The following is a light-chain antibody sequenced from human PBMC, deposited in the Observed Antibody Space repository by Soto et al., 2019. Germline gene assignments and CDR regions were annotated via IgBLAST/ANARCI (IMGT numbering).Light chain of an antibody. V-gene: IGKV2-28*01. CDR2: LGS. CDR1: QSLLHSNGYNY. Sequence: EIVMTQSPLSLPVTPGEPASSSCRSSQSLLHSNGYNYLVWYLQKPGQSPQLLIYLGSNRASGVPDRFSGSGSGTDFTMKISRVEAEDVGVYYCMQVLQTPATCGQGTKVEIK. J-gene: IGKJ1*01. CDR3: MQVLQTPAT.